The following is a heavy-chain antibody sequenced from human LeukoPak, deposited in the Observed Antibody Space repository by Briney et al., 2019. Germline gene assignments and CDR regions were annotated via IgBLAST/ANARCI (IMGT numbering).Heavy chain of an antibody. CDR3: ARDNAKGGSGSYFPPNFDY. CDR2: IYYSGST. CDR1: GGSISSGGYY. V-gene: IGHV4-31*11. J-gene: IGHJ4*02. Sequence: SETLSLTCAVSGGSISSGGYYWSWIGQHPGMGLEWIGYIYYSGSTYYKPSLKSRVTISVDTSKNQFSLKLSSVTAADTAVYYCARDNAKGGSGSYFPPNFDYWGQGTLVTVSS. D-gene: IGHD3-10*01.